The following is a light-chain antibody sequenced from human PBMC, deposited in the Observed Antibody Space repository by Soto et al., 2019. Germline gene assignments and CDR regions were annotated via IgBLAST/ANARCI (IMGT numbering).Light chain of an antibody. CDR3: QHYNSYSEA. CDR1: QTISSW. Sequence: RTESGTSVYLCGGDSITINCRASQTISSWLAWYQQKPGKAPKLLIYKASTLKSGVPARFSGSGSGAELAFPLSSLPPDEFATYYCQHYNSYSEAFAQGTKVDIK. CDR2: KAS. V-gene: IGKV1-5*03. J-gene: IGKJ1*01.